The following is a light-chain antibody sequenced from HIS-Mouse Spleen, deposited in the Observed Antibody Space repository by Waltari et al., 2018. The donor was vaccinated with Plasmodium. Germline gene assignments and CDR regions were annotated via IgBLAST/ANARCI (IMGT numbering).Light chain of an antibody. CDR3: QQYYSYPFT. J-gene: IGKJ3*01. V-gene: IGKV1-8*01. CDR2: AAS. CDR1: QGISSY. Sequence: AIRMTQSPSPFPASTGDRVTITCRASQGISSYLAWYQHKPGNAPKLLIYAASTLQSGVPSRFSGSGSGTDFTLTISCLQSEDFATYYCQQYYSYPFTFGPGTKVDIK.